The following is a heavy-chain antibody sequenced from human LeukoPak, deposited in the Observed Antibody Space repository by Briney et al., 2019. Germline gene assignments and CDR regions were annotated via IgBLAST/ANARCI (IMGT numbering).Heavy chain of an antibody. Sequence: PSETLSLTCAVYGGSFSGYYWSWIRQPPGKGLEWIGEINHSGSTNYNPSLKSRVTISVDTSKNQFSLKLSSVTAADTAVYYCASENFWGHGSYWGQGALVTVSS. CDR3: ASENFWGHGSY. D-gene: IGHD1-26*01. CDR1: GGSFSGYY. V-gene: IGHV4-34*01. CDR2: INHSGST. J-gene: IGHJ4*02.